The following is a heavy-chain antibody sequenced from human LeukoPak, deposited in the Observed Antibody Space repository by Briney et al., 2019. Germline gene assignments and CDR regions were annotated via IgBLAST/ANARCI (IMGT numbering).Heavy chain of an antibody. Sequence: GGSLRLSCAASGFTFNNYAMSWVRQAPGKGLEWVSYISSSGSIIYYADSVKGRFNISRDNAKRSLFLQMNSLRVEDTAVYYCARTMWGFDYWGQGTLVTVSS. D-gene: IGHD7-27*01. CDR3: ARTMWGFDY. V-gene: IGHV3-48*03. CDR1: GFTFNNYA. J-gene: IGHJ4*02. CDR2: ISSSGSII.